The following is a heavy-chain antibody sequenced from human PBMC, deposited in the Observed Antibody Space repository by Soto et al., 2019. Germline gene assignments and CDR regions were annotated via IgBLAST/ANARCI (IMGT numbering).Heavy chain of an antibody. CDR1: GFTFSSYA. CDR3: SLSDRYYGMDV. J-gene: IGHJ6*02. CDR2: ISTSGGST. Sequence: VQLLESGGGLVQPGGSLRLSCAASGFTFSSYAMSWVRQAPGKGLEWVSSISTSGGSTYYADSVKGRFTISSNNSNNTLYLQMNSLRAEDTAVYYCSLSDRYYGMDVWGLGTTVTVSS. V-gene: IGHV3-23*01.